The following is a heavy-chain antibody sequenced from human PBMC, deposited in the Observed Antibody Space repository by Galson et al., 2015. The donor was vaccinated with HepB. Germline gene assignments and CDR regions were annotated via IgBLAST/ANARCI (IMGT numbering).Heavy chain of an antibody. CDR1: GYTFTTYA. J-gene: IGHJ4*02. CDR3: AREEYSGFDFLD. V-gene: IGHV7-4-1*02. D-gene: IGHD5-12*01. Sequence: SCKASGYTFTTYAINWLRQAPGQRPEWMGWINTKTGNPTYAQGFIGRFVFSVDTSVNTAYLQVSRLKPEDTAIFYCAREEYSGFDFLDWGQGTLVTVSS. CDR2: INTKTGNP.